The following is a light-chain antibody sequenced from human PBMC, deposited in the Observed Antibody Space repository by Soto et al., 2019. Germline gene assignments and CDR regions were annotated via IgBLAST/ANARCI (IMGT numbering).Light chain of an antibody. CDR1: QRVSSH. CDR2: VAS. J-gene: IGKJ5*01. V-gene: IGKV3-11*01. Sequence: EIVLTQSPATLSLSPGEKATVSCRASQRVSSHLAWYQQKRGQAPRLLFFVASTRASGIPPRFSGSGSGTGFTPTNRSLEPEDFAVYYRQQGGKWPPTFRQGTPLEIK. CDR3: QQGGKWPPT.